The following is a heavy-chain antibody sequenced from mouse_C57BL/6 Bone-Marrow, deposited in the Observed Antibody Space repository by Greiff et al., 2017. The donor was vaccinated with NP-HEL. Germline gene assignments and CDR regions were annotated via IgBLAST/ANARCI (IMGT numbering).Heavy chain of an antibody. Sequence: EVQLQQSGPELVTPGASVKISCKASGYTFTDYYMNWVKPTHGKSLEWIGDINPNNGCTIYNQNFKGQATLTVAKSSSTAYMGLRSLTSEDSAVYYCAREDFFDYWGQGITLAVAT. CDR1: GYTFTDYY. CDR3: AREDFFDY. J-gene: IGHJ2*01. CDR2: INPNNGCT. V-gene: IGHV1-26*01.